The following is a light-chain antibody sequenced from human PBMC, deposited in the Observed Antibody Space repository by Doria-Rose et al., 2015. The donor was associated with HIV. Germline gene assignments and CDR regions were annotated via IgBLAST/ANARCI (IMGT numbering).Light chain of an antibody. V-gene: IGLV1-40*01. CDR2: DNP. CDR3: QSYDSRLSVYV. Sequence: QSVLTQPPSVSGAPVQRVAISCTGSSSNIGAGFDVNWYQQFPGTAPKLLIHDNPNGPLGVPDRFSGSKSGTSASLAISGLRAEDEADYYCQSYDSRLSVYVFGTGTKVTVL. CDR1: SSNIGAGFD. J-gene: IGLJ1*01.